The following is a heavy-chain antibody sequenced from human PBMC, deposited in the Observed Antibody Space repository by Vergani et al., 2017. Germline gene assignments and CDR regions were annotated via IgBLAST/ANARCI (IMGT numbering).Heavy chain of an antibody. J-gene: IGHJ4*02. CDR3: AIGGYYDFWSGYYETRYYFDY. Sequence: QVQLVQSGAEVKKPGASVKVSCKASGYTFTSYYMHWVRQAPGQGLEWMGIINPSGGSTSYAQKFQGRVTMTRDTSTSTVYMELSSLRSEDTAVYYWAIGGYYDFWSGYYETRYYFDYWGQGTLVTVSS. CDR2: INPSGGST. CDR1: GYTFTSYY. V-gene: IGHV1-46*01. D-gene: IGHD3-3*01.